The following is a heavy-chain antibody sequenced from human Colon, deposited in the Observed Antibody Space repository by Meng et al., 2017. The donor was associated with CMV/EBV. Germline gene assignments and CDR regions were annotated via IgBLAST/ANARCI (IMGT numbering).Heavy chain of an antibody. CDR3: IRENWYYDY. V-gene: IGHV1-2*02. J-gene: IGHJ4*02. CDR1: GYIFTPYS. CDR2: MLPKTGAL. D-gene: IGHD1-1*01. Sequence: VNLVRSWAEGKSPGASVKVSCTASGYIFTPYSMHWVRQAPGQGLEWVGCMLPKTGALDYAQKFRGRITLTTDTSITTAYMELSGLTSDDTAVYYCIRENWYYDYWGLGTLVTVSS.